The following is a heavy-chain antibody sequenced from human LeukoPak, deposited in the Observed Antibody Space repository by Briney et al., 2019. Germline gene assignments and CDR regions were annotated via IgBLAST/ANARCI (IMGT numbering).Heavy chain of an antibody. J-gene: IGHJ4*02. V-gene: IGHV3-9*01. CDR3: AKAYEPDYGDYFDY. D-gene: IGHD4-17*01. CDR2: ISWNSGSI. CDR1: GFTFDDYA. Sequence: PGRSLRLSCAASGFTFDDYAMHWVRQAPGKGLEWVSGISWNSGSIGYADSVKGRFTISRDNAKNSLYLQMNSLRAEDTALYYCAKAYEPDYGDYFDYWGQGTLVTVSS.